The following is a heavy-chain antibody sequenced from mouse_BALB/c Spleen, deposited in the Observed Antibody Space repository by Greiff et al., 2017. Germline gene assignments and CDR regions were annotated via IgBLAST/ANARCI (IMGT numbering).Heavy chain of an antibody. CDR3: AREVPLYYYAMDY. CDR2: INSNGGST. Sequence: EVKLVESGGGLVQPGGSLKLSCAASGFTFSSYGMSWVRQTPDKRLELVATINSNGGSTYYPDSVKGRFTISRDNAKNTLYLQMSSLKSEDTAMYYCAREVPLYYYAMDYWGQGTSVTVSS. D-gene: IGHD2-14*01. CDR1: GFTFSSYG. V-gene: IGHV5-6-3*01. J-gene: IGHJ4*01.